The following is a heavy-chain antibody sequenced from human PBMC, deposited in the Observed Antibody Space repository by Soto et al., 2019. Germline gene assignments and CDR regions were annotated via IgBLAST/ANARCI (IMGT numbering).Heavy chain of an antibody. V-gene: IGHV3-30*18. D-gene: IGHD6-13*01. CDR2: ISYAVSNK. CDR1: GFTFSSYG. CDR3: AKDRVIAAAGTGDY. Sequence: QVQLVESGGGVVQPGRSLRLSCAASGFTFSSYGMHWVRQAPGKGLEWVAVISYAVSNKYYADSLKGRFTISRDNSKNTRYLQMNSLRAEDTAVYYWAKDRVIAAAGTGDYWGQGTLLTVSS. J-gene: IGHJ4*02.